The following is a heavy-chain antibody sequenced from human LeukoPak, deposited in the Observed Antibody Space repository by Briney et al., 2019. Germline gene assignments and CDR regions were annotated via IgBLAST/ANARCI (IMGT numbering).Heavy chain of an antibody. J-gene: IGHJ4*02. CDR2: ISSSSSYI. Sequence: PGGSLRLSCAASGFTFSSYSMDWVRQAPGKGLEWVSSISSSSSYIYYADSVKGRFTISRDNAKNSLYLQMNSLRAEDTAVYYCARAVGYSYGYPDYWGQGTLVTVSS. D-gene: IGHD5-18*01. CDR3: ARAVGYSYGYPDY. CDR1: GFTFSSYS. V-gene: IGHV3-21*01.